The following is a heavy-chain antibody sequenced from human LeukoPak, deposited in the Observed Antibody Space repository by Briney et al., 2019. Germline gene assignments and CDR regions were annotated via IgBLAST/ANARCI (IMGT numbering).Heavy chain of an antibody. CDR2: ISGSGGTA. Sequence: GSLRLSCAASGFTFSNYAMSWVRQAPGKGLEWVLGISGSGGTAYYADSVKGRFTISRDNSKNTLYLQMNSLRAEDTAVYYCAKLWRDVDGYNHFDYWGQGTLVTVSS. V-gene: IGHV3-23*01. D-gene: IGHD5-24*01. CDR3: AKLWRDVDGYNHFDY. CDR1: GFTFSNYA. J-gene: IGHJ4*02.